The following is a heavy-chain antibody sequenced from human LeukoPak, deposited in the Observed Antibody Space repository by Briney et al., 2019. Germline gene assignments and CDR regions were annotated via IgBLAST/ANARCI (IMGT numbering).Heavy chain of an antibody. CDR1: GFTFSSYW. CDR3: VRDAQLLYGNWFDP. J-gene: IGHJ5*02. Sequence: GGSLRLSCAASGFTFSSYWMHWVRQAPGKGLEWVAGISYDGSNKYYTDSVKGRFTISRDNSRNTLYLQMNSLRAEDTAVYYCVRDAQLLYGNWFDPWGQGTLVSVSS. D-gene: IGHD1-26*01. V-gene: IGHV3-30-3*01. CDR2: ISYDGSNK.